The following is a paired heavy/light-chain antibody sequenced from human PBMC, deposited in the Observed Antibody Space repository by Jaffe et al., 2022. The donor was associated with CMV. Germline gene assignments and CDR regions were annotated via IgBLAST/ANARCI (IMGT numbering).Heavy chain of an antibody. CDR1: GDSISGHY. CDR2: MSDSGTT. V-gene: IGHV4-59*11. D-gene: IGHD2-8*01. Sequence: QLQLQESGPGLVKPSETLSLTCTVSGDSISGHYWNWFRQPPGKGLEWIGYMSDSGTTNYNPSLQSRVAISGDTSKNHVSLNLTSVTAADTAMYYCAKAEWATDWFDPWGQGTLVTVSS. J-gene: IGHJ5*02. CDR3: AKAEWATDWFDP.
Light chain of an antibody. CDR3: QQYVRAPVT. Sequence: EIVLTQSPGTLSLSPGERATLSCRASQSLSSRYLAWYLQKPGQAPRLLISGASSRATGIPDRFSVSGSGTDFTLTISRLEPEDFAVYYCQQYVRAPVTFGQGTKVEI. V-gene: IGKV3-20*01. CDR1: QSLSSRY. J-gene: IGKJ1*01. CDR2: GAS.